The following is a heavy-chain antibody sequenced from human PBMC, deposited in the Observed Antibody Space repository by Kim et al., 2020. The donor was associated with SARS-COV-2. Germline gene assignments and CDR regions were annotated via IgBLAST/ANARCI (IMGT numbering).Heavy chain of an antibody. V-gene: IGHV3-64D*09. CDR1: GFTFSSYA. J-gene: IGHJ4*02. CDR3: VKGSMIVVVAPFDY. CDR2: ISSNGGST. D-gene: IGHD3-22*01. Sequence: GGSLRLSCSASGFTFSSYAMHWVRQAPGKGLEYVSAISSNGGSTYYADSVKGRFTISRDNSKNTLYLQMSSLRAEDTAVYYCVKGSMIVVVAPFDYWGQGTLVTVSS.